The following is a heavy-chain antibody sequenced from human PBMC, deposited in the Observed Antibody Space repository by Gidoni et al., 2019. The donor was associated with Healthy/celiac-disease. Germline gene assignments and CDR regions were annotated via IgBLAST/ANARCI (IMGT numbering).Heavy chain of an antibody. J-gene: IGHJ3*02. CDR3: AKSNYYGSGSYRDAFDI. D-gene: IGHD3-10*01. Sequence: EVQLLESGGGLVQPGGSLRLSCAAAGFTFSSYAMSWVRQATGKGRGWVSAISGSGGSTYYADSVKGRFTISRDNSKNTLYLKMNSLRAEDTAVYYCAKSNYYGSGSYRDAFDIWGQGTMVTVAS. CDR1: GFTFSSYA. CDR2: ISGSGGST. V-gene: IGHV3-23*01.